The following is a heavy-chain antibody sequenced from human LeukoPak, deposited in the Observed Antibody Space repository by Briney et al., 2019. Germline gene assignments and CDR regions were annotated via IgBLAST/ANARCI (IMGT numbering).Heavy chain of an antibody. CDR1: GGSFSGYY. D-gene: IGHD3-10*01. V-gene: IGHV4-34*01. J-gene: IGHJ5*02. CDR2: INHSGST. CDR3: ARDLWFGEYNWFDP. Sequence: SETLSLTCAVYGGSFSGYYWSWIRQPPGKGLEWIGEINHSGSTNYNPSLKSRVTISVDTSKNQFSLKLSSVTAADTAVYYCARDLWFGEYNWFDPWGQGTLVTVSS.